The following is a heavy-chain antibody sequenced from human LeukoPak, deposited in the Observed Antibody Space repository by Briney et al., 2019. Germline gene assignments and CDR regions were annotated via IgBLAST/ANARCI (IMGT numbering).Heavy chain of an antibody. Sequence: SQTLSLTCRVSGGSISSGDYYWSWIRQPPGKGLEWIGYIYYSGSTYYNPSLKSRVTISVDTSKNQFSLKLSSVTAADTAVYYCARAMEGYSYGNDFDYWGQGTLVTVSS. CDR3: ARAMEGYSYGNDFDY. J-gene: IGHJ4*02. CDR2: IYYSGST. CDR1: GGSISSGDYY. V-gene: IGHV4-30-4*01. D-gene: IGHD5-18*01.